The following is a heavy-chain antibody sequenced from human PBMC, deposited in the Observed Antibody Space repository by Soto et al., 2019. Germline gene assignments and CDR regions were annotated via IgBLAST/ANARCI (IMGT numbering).Heavy chain of an antibody. D-gene: IGHD5-12*01. CDR3: ARAGTGVSSGYDVARSYWLEP. Sequence: QVQLQESGPGLVKPSGTLSLTCAVSGGSISSSNWWSWVRQPPGKGLEWTGGIYHSGSTNYNPSLKSRVTPAEAQSNNQFTRQLTSSTVAAKAVYYCARAGTGVSSGYDVARSYWLEPWCQGTLVAGSS. V-gene: IGHV4-4*02. CDR2: IYHSGST. J-gene: IGHJ5*02. CDR1: GGSISSSNW.